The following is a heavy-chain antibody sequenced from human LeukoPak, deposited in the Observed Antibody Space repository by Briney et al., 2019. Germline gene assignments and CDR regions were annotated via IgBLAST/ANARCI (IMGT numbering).Heavy chain of an antibody. CDR1: GGSFSSYY. V-gene: IGHV4-34*01. CDR2: IDQSGST. D-gene: IGHD1-26*01. J-gene: IGHJ4*02. CDR3: VIYIMGTTTTDY. Sequence: ETLSLTCAVFGGSFSSYYFSRYFLHWIRQPPGKGLEWIGEIDQSGSTKYNPSLKSRVTISMDTSKNQFSLNLNSVTAADTAVYYCVIYIMGTTTTDYRGQGTLVTVSS.